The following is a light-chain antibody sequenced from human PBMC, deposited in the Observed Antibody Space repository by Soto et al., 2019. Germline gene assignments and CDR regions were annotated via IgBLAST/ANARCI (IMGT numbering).Light chain of an antibody. CDR3: QQYNNWLT. Sequence: ESVLTQSPGTLSLSPGERATLSCRASQSVSSYLAWYQQKPGQAPRLLIYDASNRATGIPARFSGSGSGTESTLTISSLQSEDFAVYYCQQYNNWLTFGGGTKVDIK. J-gene: IGKJ4*01. CDR1: QSVSSY. V-gene: IGKV3D-15*01. CDR2: DAS.